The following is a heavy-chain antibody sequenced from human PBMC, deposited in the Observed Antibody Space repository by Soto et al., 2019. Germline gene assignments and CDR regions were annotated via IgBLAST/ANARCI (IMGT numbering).Heavy chain of an antibody. Sequence: SETLSLTCTVSGGSISSGGYYWSWIRQHPGKGLEWIGYIYYSGSTYYNPSLKSRVTISVDTSKNQFSLKLSSVTAADTAVYYCASYYYGSGILNAFDIWGQGTMVT. D-gene: IGHD3-10*01. CDR3: ASYYYGSGILNAFDI. V-gene: IGHV4-31*03. J-gene: IGHJ3*02. CDR1: GGSISSGGYY. CDR2: IYYSGST.